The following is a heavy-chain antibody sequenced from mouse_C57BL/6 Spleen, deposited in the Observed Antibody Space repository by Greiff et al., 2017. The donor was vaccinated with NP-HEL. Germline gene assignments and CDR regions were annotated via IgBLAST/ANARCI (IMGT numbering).Heavy chain of an antibody. J-gene: IGHJ4*01. CDR2: IHPNSGST. CDR3: AKLGRDAMDY. Sequence: VPLQQPFASLVPPLSSVPLSCTASGYTFTSYWMHWVKQRPGQGLEWIGMIHPNSGSTNYNEKFKSKATLTVDKSSSTAYMQLSSLTSEDSAVYYCAKLGRDAMDYWGQGTSVTVSS. CDR1: GYTFTSYW. D-gene: IGHD4-1*01. V-gene: IGHV1-64*01.